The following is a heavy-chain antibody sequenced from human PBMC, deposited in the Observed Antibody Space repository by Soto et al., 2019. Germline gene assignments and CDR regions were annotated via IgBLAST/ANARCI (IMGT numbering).Heavy chain of an antibody. Sequence: ASVKVSCKASGYTFTSYAMHWVRQAPGQRLEWMGWINAGNGNTKYSQKFQGRVTITRDTSASTAYMELSSLRSEDTAVYYCARALSTDEIFGVSQYFDYWGQGTLVTVSS. CDR2: INAGNGNT. CDR1: GYTFTSYA. V-gene: IGHV1-3*01. CDR3: ARALSTDEIFGVSQYFDY. J-gene: IGHJ4*02. D-gene: IGHD3-3*01.